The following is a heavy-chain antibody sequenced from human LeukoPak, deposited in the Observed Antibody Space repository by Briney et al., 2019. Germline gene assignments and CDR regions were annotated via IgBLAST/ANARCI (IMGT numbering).Heavy chain of an antibody. D-gene: IGHD3-10*01. CDR1: VYTFTGYY. V-gene: IGHV1-2*02. CDR3: ARPTLQTLGA. J-gene: IGHJ5*02. CDR2: INPNTGAT. Sequence: ASVKVSFKASVYTFTGYYIHWVRQAPGPGLEWMGWINPNTGATNYAQNFQGRVTMTRDTSNSTAYMELSSLTSDDTAVYYCARPTLQTLGAWGQGTLVTVSS.